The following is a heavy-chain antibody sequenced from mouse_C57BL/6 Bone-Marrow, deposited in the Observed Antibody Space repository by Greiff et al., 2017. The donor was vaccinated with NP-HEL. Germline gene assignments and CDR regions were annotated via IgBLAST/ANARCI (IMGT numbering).Heavy chain of an antibody. CDR2: IWGVGST. D-gene: IGHD4-1*01. CDR1: GFSLTSYG. Sequence: VKLVESGPGLVAPSQSLSITCTVSGFSLTSYGVDWVRQSPGKGLEWLGVIWGVGSTNYNSALKSRLSISKDNSKSQVFLKMNSLQTDDTAMYYCASRGNWAWFAYWGQGTLVTVSA. J-gene: IGHJ3*01. CDR3: ASRGNWAWFAY. V-gene: IGHV2-6*01.